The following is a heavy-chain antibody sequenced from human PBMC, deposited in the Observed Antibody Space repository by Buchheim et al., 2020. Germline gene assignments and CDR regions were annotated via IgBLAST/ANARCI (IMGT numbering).Heavy chain of an antibody. V-gene: IGHV4-31*03. J-gene: IGHJ5*02. Sequence: QVQLQESGPGLVKPSETLSLTCTVSGDSFSSGGYYWSWLRLLPGKGLEWIRCVFYSGGSNYSPSLKSRVSISVDPSNNQFSLKLRSVTAADTAVYYCARDRVEGWFDPWGQGIL. CDR2: VFYSGGS. CDR3: ARDRVEGWFDP. CDR1: GDSFSSGGYY.